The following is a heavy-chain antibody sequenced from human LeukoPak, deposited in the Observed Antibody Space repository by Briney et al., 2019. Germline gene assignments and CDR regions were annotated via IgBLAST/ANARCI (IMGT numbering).Heavy chain of an antibody. Sequence: SQTLSLTCAISGDSVSNNSATWTWLRQSPSRGLEWLGRTYYRSKWNNDYAVSMKSRITVNPDTSKNQFSLQLNSVTPEDTAVYYCARLVGASWFDSWGQGTLVTVSS. CDR3: ARLVGASWFDS. D-gene: IGHD1-26*01. V-gene: IGHV6-1*01. CDR2: TYYRSKWNN. J-gene: IGHJ5*01. CDR1: GDSVSNNSAT.